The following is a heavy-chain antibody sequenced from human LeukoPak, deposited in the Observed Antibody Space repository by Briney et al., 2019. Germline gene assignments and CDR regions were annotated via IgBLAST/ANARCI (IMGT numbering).Heavy chain of an antibody. V-gene: IGHV3-30*18. D-gene: IGHD2/OR15-2a*01. Sequence: GGSLRLSCAASGFTFSRYGIHWVRQAPGKGLEWVAVISYDGGIKYYADAVKVRFTISRDNSKNTLYLEMNTLGAEDTAVYYCAKQVQIGVTYFDYWGQGTPVTVSS. CDR2: ISYDGGIK. CDR3: AKQVQIGVTYFDY. CDR1: GFTFSRYG. J-gene: IGHJ4*02.